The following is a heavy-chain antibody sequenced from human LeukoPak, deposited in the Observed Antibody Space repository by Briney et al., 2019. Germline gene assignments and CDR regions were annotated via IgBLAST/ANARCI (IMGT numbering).Heavy chain of an antibody. Sequence: PSETLSLTCTVSGGSISSYYWSWIRQPPGKGLEWIGYIYYSGSTNYNPSLKSRVTMSVDTSKNQFSLKLSSVTAADTAVYYCARILGSYFDYWGQGTLVTVSS. CDR1: GGSISSYY. CDR2: IYYSGST. J-gene: IGHJ4*02. D-gene: IGHD3-10*01. V-gene: IGHV4-59*01. CDR3: ARILGSYFDY.